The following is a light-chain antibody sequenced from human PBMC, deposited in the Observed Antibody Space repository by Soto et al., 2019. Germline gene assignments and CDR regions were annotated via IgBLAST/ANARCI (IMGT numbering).Light chain of an antibody. J-gene: IGLJ1*01. CDR1: SSNIGSNY. CDR3: AAWDDSRSAL. CDR2: RNN. V-gene: IGLV1-47*01. Sequence: QSVLTQPPSASGTPGQRVTISCSGSSSNIGSNYVYWYKQLPGTAPKLLIYRNNQRPSGVPDRFSGSKSGTSASLAISGLRSEDEADYYCAAWDDSRSALFGTGTKLTVL.